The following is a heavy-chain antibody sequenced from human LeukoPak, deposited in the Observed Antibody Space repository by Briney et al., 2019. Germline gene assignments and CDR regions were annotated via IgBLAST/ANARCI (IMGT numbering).Heavy chain of an antibody. V-gene: IGHV3-53*01. CDR2: IYSGGST. J-gene: IGHJ4*02. CDR3: AKAIAAAGIYYFDS. D-gene: IGHD6-13*01. Sequence: GGSLRLSCAATGITVSSNYMSWVRQAPGKGLEWVSVIYSGGSTYYGDSVKGRFTISRDNSKNTLYLQMNSLRAEDTAVYYCAKAIAAAGIYYFDSWGQGSLVTVSS. CDR1: GITVSSNY.